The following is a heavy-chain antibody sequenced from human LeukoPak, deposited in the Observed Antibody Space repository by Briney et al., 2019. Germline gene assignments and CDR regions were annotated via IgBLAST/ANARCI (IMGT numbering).Heavy chain of an antibody. Sequence: ASVKVSCKASGGTFSSYAISWVRQAPGQGLEWMGGIIPIFGTANYAQKFQGRVTITGDESTSTAYMELSSLRSEDTAVYYCARDREEKYQLPKAVAVFLGFDPWGQGTLVTVSS. D-gene: IGHD2-2*01. V-gene: IGHV1-69*13. CDR3: ARDREEKYQLPKAVAVFLGFDP. CDR2: IIPIFGTA. CDR1: GGTFSSYA. J-gene: IGHJ5*02.